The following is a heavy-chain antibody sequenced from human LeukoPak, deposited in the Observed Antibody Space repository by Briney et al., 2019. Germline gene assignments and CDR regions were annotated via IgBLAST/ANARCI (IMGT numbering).Heavy chain of an antibody. D-gene: IGHD1-1*01. J-gene: IGHJ5*02. CDR1: GYTFSDFY. V-gene: IGHV1-2*02. CDR2: INPYSGAL. Sequence: ASVKVSCQTSGYTFSDFYLNWVRPAPGQGLDWMGWINPYSGALISAQSLQGRLTMTWDTSTGTAYIELTRLTSDDTAVYYCATATVTHTRDPWGQGTLVTVSS. CDR3: ATATVTHTRDP.